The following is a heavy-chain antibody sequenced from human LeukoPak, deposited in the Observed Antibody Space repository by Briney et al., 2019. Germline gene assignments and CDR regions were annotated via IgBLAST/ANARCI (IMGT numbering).Heavy chain of an antibody. CDR3: ARYCYYYDSSGFCDY. Sequence: GGSLRLSCAASAFTFSSHARGRVRQAPGKGLEWVSAPSSSGGRTYYADSVKGRFTISRDNFKNTLDLQMNSLRAENTAVYYCARYCYYYDSSGFCDYWGQGTLVTVSS. CDR2: PSSSGGRT. CDR1: AFTFSSHA. V-gene: IGHV3-23*01. J-gene: IGHJ4*02. D-gene: IGHD3-22*01.